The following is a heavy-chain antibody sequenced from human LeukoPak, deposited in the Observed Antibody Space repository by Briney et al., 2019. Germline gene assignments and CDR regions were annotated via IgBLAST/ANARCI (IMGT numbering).Heavy chain of an antibody. D-gene: IGHD3-9*01. Sequence: PSETLSLTCTVSGGSISSYYWSWIRQPPGKGLEWIGYIYYSGSTNYNPSLKSRVTISVDTSKNQFSLKLSSVTAADTAVYYCARLDLGRGNYFDYWGQGTLVTVSS. CDR2: IYYSGST. J-gene: IGHJ4*02. CDR1: GGSISSYY. CDR3: ARLDLGRGNYFDY. V-gene: IGHV4-59*12.